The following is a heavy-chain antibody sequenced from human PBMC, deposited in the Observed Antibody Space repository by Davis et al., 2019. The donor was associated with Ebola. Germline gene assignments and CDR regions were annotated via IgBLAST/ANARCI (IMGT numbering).Heavy chain of an antibody. CDR3: ARVVGDGYNYGYYYGMDV. V-gene: IGHV1-69*13. CDR1: GGTFSSYA. D-gene: IGHD5-24*01. J-gene: IGHJ6*02. CDR2: IIPIFGTA. Sequence: SVKVSCKASGGTFSSYAISWVRQAPGQGLEWMGGIIPIFGTANYAQKFQGRVTITADESTSTAYMELSSLRSEDTAVYYCARVVGDGYNYGYYYGMDVWGQGTTVTVSS.